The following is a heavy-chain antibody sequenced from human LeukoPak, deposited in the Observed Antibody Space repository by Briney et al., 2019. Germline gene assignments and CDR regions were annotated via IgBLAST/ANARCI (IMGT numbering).Heavy chain of an antibody. J-gene: IGHJ4*02. Sequence: GGSLRLSCAASGFTFSSYAMSWVRQAPGKGLEWVSSISGSGDNTYYADSVKGRFTISRDNSKNTLYVQVNSLGTEDTAAYYCAKGSYYDSSGSFYFDYWGQGTLVTVSS. CDR1: GFTFSSYA. CDR3: AKGSYYDSSGSFYFDY. D-gene: IGHD3-22*01. V-gene: IGHV3-23*01. CDR2: ISGSGDNT.